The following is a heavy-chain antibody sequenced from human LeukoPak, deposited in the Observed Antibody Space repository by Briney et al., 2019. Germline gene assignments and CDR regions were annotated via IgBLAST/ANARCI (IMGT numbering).Heavy chain of an antibody. V-gene: IGHV3-21*01. Sequence: GGSLRHSCAASGFTFSTYTMNWVRQAPGKGLEWVSCISSSSSYKYYADSVKGRFTISRDNAKNSLYLQMNTLRAEDTAVYYCARDLGEMATTNSDYWGQGTLVTVSS. J-gene: IGHJ4*02. D-gene: IGHD5-24*01. CDR3: ARDLGEMATTNSDY. CDR1: GFTFSTYT. CDR2: ISSSSSYK.